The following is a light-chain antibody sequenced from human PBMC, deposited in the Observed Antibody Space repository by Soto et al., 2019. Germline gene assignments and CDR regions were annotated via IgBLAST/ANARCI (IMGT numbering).Light chain of an antibody. Sequence: EIVMTQSPATLSVSPGERATLSCRASQSVSSNLAWYQQKPGQAPRLLIYGASTRATGIPARFSGSGSGTEFTLTISSLQSEDVAVDDGQQYNNWPLTFGGGTKVDIK. V-gene: IGKV3-15*01. CDR1: QSVSSN. CDR3: QQYNNWPLT. J-gene: IGKJ4*01. CDR2: GAS.